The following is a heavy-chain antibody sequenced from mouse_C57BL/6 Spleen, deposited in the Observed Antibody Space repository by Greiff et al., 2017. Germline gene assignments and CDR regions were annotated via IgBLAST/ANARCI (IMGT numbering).Heavy chain of an antibody. CDR3: ASYYYGSRSYWYFDV. CDR1: GYSITSGYY. CDR2: ISYDGSN. J-gene: IGHJ1*03. Sequence: EVKLQESGPGLVKPSQSLSLTCSVTGYSITSGYYWNWIRQFPGNKLEWMGYISYDGSNNYNPSLKNRISITRDTSKNQFFLKLNSVTTEDTATYYCASYYYGSRSYWYFDVWGTGTTVTVSS. V-gene: IGHV3-6*01. D-gene: IGHD1-1*01.